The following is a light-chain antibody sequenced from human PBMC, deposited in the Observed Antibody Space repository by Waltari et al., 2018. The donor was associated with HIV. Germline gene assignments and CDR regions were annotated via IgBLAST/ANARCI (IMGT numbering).Light chain of an antibody. J-gene: IGKJ2*01. CDR3: QQYKGYPYT. Sequence: AIQMTQSPPSLSASVGDRVTITCRASQNIRRDLGWYQQKPGKAPKLLIYAASTLQTGVSSRFRGGGSGTEFTLTISSLQPDDFATYYCQQYKGYPYTFGQGTKLDIK. V-gene: IGKV1-6*01. CDR2: AAS. CDR1: QNIRRD.